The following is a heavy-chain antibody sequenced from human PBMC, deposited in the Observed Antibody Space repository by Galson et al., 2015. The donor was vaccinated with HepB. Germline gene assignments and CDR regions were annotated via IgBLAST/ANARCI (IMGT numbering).Heavy chain of an antibody. J-gene: IGHJ4*02. D-gene: IGHD1-26*01. CDR2: IKSKTDGGTT. Sequence: SLRLSCAASGFTFSNAWMSWVRQAPGKGLEWVGRIKSKTDGGTTDYAAPVKGRFTISRDDSKSTLYLQMNSLKTEDTAVYYCTTDGRSGSSHVYWGQGTLVTVSS. CDR3: TTDGRSGSSHVY. CDR1: GFTFSNAW. V-gene: IGHV3-15*01.